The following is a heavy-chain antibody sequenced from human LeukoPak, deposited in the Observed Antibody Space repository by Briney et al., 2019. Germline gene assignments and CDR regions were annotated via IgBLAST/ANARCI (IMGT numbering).Heavy chain of an antibody. Sequence: AGGSLRLSCAASGFTFSSYSMNWVRQAPGKGLEWVSYISSSSSTIYYADSVKGRFTISRDNAKNSLYLQMNSLRDEDTAVYYCASGVIVVVPAAKDSFDYWGQGTLATVSS. CDR1: GFTFSSYS. CDR3: ASGVIVVVPAAKDSFDY. D-gene: IGHD2-2*01. CDR2: ISSSSSTI. J-gene: IGHJ4*02. V-gene: IGHV3-48*02.